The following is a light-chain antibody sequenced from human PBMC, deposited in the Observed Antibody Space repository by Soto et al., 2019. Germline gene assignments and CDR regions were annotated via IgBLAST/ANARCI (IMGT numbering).Light chain of an antibody. CDR1: SGSVSTGHH. V-gene: IGLV8-61*01. J-gene: IGLJ1*01. Sequence: QTVVTQEPSFSVSPGGTVTLTCGLNSGSVSTGHHPSWYQQTPGQAPRTLIYSTNTRSSGVPNRFSGSILGNKAALTIAGAQADDESDYYCVIYMGGGISVFGTGTKVT. CDR2: STN. CDR3: VIYMGGGISV.